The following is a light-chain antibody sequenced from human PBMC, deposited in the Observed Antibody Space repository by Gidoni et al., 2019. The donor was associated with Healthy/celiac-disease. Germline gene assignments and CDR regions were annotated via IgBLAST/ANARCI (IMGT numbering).Light chain of an antibody. Sequence: EIVLTQSPATLSLSPGERATLPCRASQSVSSYLAWYQQKPGQAPRLLIYDASNRATGIPARFSGSGSGTDFTLTISSLEPEDFAVYYCQQRSNFSLTFGGGTKVEIK. CDR2: DAS. V-gene: IGKV3-11*01. CDR3: QQRSNFSLT. J-gene: IGKJ4*01. CDR1: QSVSSY.